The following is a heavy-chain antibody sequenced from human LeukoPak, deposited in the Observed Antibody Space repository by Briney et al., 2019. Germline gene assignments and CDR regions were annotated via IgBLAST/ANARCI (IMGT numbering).Heavy chain of an antibody. CDR1: DDSINSNGYY. CDR2: VDYGGST. Sequence: SETLSLTCTVSDDSINSNGYYWGWIRQPPGQGLEWIGNVDYGGSTFYNPSLKSRVIISVDTSKDLFSLNLTSMTAADTAVYYCTRSGGLNFDYWGQGTLVTVSS. V-gene: IGHV4-39*02. D-gene: IGHD2-15*01. J-gene: IGHJ4*02. CDR3: TRSGGLNFDY.